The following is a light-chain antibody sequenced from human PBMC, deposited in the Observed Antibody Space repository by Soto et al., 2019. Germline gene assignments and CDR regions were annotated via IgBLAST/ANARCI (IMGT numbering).Light chain of an antibody. CDR1: SSDVGGYNY. CDR3: KSYAGSNTYV. CDR2: EVS. J-gene: IGLJ1*01. V-gene: IGLV2-8*01. Sequence: QSALTQPPSASGSPGQSVTISCTGTSSDVGGYNYVSWYQQHPGKAPKLMIYEVSKRPSGVPDRFSGSKSGNTASLTVSGLQPEDEADYFCKSYAGSNTYVFGSGTKVTVL.